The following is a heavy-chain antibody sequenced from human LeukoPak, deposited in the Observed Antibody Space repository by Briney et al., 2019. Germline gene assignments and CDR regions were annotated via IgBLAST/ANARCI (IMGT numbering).Heavy chain of an antibody. CDR3: ARAPGYRSFLDY. CDR2: ISSSSSYI. CDR1: GFIFSSYN. J-gene: IGHJ4*02. V-gene: IGHV3-21*01. Sequence: GGSLRLSCSASGFIFSSYNMNWVRQAPGKGLEWVSFISSSSSYIYYADSVKGRFTISRDNAKNSLYLQMNSLRAEDTAVYYCARAPGYRSFLDYWGQGTLVTVSS. D-gene: IGHD6-13*01.